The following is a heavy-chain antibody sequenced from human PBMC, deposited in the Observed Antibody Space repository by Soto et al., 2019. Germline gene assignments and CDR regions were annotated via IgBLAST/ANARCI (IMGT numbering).Heavy chain of an antibody. J-gene: IGHJ4*02. CDR2: IRHDGSNI. CDR1: GNIFNGYG. Sequence: PGGSLRLSCAASGNIFNGYGMHWVRQPPGKGLEWVAVIRHDGSNIFYADSVKGRFTISRDNSKNTLYLQMNSLRAEDTAVYYCARDSSAYGSGSFYDWGQGTLVTVSS. CDR3: ARDSSAYGSGSFYD. V-gene: IGHV3-30*02. D-gene: IGHD3-10*01.